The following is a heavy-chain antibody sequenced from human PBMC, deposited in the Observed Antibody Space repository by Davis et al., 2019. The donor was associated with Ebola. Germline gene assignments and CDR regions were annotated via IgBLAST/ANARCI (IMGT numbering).Heavy chain of an antibody. V-gene: IGHV4-31*03. D-gene: IGHD1-7*01. CDR2: IYYSGST. CDR3: AGLPWNSKSFDY. CDR1: GGSISSSSYY. J-gene: IGHJ4*02. Sequence: PSETLSLTCTVSGGSISSSSYYWSWIRQHPGKGLEWIGYIYYSGSTYYNPSLKSRVTISVDTSKNQFSLHLNSVTPEDTAVYYCAGLPWNSKSFDYWGQGTLVTVSS.